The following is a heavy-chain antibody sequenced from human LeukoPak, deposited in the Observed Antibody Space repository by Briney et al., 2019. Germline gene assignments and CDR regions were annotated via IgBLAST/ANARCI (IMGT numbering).Heavy chain of an antibody. D-gene: IGHD6-19*01. CDR3: TTQPWQVDY. CDR1: GFTFSSYW. J-gene: IGHJ4*02. CDR2: IKSKIDGGTT. V-gene: IGHV3-15*01. Sequence: KSGGSLRLSCAASGFTFSSYWMHWVRQAPGKGLVWVGRIKSKIDGGTTDSAAPVKGRFTISRDDSKNTLYLQMNSLKTEDTAVYYCTTQPWQVDYWGQGTLVTVSS.